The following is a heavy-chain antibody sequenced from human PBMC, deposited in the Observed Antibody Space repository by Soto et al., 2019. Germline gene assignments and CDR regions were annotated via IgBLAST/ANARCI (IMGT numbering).Heavy chain of an antibody. D-gene: IGHD6-13*01. CDR3: ARQPGTHIAAAGYYFDY. CDR1: GGSISSSSYY. V-gene: IGHV4-39*01. CDR2: IYYSGST. Sequence: QLQLQESGPGLVKPSETLSLTCTVSGGSISSSSYYWGWIRQPPGKGLEWIGSIYYSGSTYYNPSLKSRVTISVDTSKNQFSLKLSSVTAADTAVYYCARQPGTHIAAAGYYFDYWGQGTLVTVSS. J-gene: IGHJ4*02.